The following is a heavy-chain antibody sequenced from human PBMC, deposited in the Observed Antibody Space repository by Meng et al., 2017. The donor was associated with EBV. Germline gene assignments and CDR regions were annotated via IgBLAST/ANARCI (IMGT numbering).Heavy chain of an antibody. V-gene: IGHV4-39*07. CDR3: ARADGDYLRGYYFDY. Sequence: QLELQESGPGLVKPSETLSLTCTVSGGSISSSSYYWGWIRQPPGKGLEWIGSIYYSGSTYYNPSLKSRVTISVDTSKNQFSLKLSSVTAADTAVYYCARADGDYLRGYYFDYWGQGTLVTVSS. CDR1: GGSISSSSYY. CDR2: IYYSGST. J-gene: IGHJ4*02. D-gene: IGHD4-17*01.